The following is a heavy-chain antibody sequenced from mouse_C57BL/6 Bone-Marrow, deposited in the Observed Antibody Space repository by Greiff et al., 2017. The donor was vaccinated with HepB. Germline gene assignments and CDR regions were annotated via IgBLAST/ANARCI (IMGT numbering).Heavy chain of an antibody. J-gene: IGHJ4*01. Sequence: QVQLQQSGAELVKPGASVKMSCKASGYTFTSYWITWVKQRPGQGLEWIGDIYPGSGSTNYNEKFKSKATLTVDTSSSTAYMQLSSLTSEDSAVYYCANYYGSLYAMDYWGQGTSVTVSS. CDR2: IYPGSGST. CDR1: GYTFTSYW. V-gene: IGHV1-55*01. D-gene: IGHD1-1*01. CDR3: ANYYGSLYAMDY.